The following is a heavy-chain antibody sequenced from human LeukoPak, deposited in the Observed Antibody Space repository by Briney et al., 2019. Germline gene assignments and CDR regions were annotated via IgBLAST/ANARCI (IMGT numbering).Heavy chain of an antibody. CDR1: GFTFSSCA. Sequence: PGGSLRLSRSASGFTFSSCAMHWVRQAPGMGLEYVSGINDHGDTTHYGDSVRGRVTISRDDSKNTVHLQMSSLRAEDTAVYYCVKDLSGWYSFDYWGQGTLVTVSS. J-gene: IGHJ4*02. V-gene: IGHV3-64D*09. CDR2: INDHGDTT. D-gene: IGHD6-19*01. CDR3: VKDLSGWYSFDY.